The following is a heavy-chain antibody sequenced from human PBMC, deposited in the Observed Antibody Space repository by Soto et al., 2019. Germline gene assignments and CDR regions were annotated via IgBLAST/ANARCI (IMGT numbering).Heavy chain of an antibody. V-gene: IGHV4-34*01. J-gene: IGHJ4*02. CDR2: SNHSGDT. CDR3: ARHHVRGRTIAGAAEF. Sequence: SETLSFTCAVYGGSLSGYYWSWIRQPPGKALEWIGESNHSGDTNYNPSLKSRVTISVDTSKNQLFLNLSSVTAADTAMYYCARHHVRGRTIAGAAEFWGQGTLVTVSS. D-gene: IGHD1-26*01. CDR1: GGSLSGYY.